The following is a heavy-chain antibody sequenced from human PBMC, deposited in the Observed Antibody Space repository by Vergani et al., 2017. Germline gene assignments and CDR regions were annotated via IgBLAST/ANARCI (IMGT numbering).Heavy chain of an antibody. J-gene: IGHJ5*02. V-gene: IGHV4-59*11. Sequence: QVQLQESGPGLVKSSETLALTCSVSFDSIRNLYCNWIRQPPAKGLERIGSIHYSENTNYNPSLKTRVTISVDTSKNQFSLTLTAVTAADTAVYYCASDTHSGQRADRWGQGILVTVTS. CDR2: IHYSENT. CDR3: ASDTHSGQRADR. D-gene: IGHD6-19*01. CDR1: FDSIRNLY.